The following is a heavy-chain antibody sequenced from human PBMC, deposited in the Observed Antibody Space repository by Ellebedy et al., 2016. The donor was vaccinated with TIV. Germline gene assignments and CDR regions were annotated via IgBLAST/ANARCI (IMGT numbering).Heavy chain of an antibody. CDR3: ARGTDWFDP. V-gene: IGHV4-38-2*02. CDR1: GFSISSGYY. J-gene: IGHJ5*02. Sequence: SETLSLTXCVSGFSISSGYYWAWIRQSPGRGLEWMTTIYQTESTYYNPSLKSRLTVSVDMSKNQFSLHLRSVTAADSYVYYCARGTDWFDPWGSGILVTVSS. CDR2: IYQTEST.